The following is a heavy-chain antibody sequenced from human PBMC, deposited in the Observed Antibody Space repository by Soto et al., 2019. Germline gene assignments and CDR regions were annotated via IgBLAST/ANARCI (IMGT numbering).Heavy chain of an antibody. CDR1: GGTFSSYA. CDR2: IIPIFGTA. V-gene: IGHV1-69*13. J-gene: IGHJ4*02. CDR3: ARDKGVGRQDYLDY. Sequence: ASVKVSCKASGGTFSSYAISWVRQAPGQGLEWMGGIIPIFGTANYAQKFQGRVTITADESTSTAYMELSSLRSEDTAVYYCARDKGVGRQDYLDYWGQGTLVTVSS. D-gene: IGHD3-3*01.